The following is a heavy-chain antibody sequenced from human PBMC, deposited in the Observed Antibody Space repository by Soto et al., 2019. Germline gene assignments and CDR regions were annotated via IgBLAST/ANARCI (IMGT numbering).Heavy chain of an antibody. CDR3: ARERPYCSGGSCYSWGYFDY. Sequence: QVQLVQSGAEVKKPGSSVKVSCKASGGTFSSYAISWVRQAPGQGREWMGGIIPIFGTANYAQKFQGRVTITADKSTSTAYMELSSLRSEDTAVYYCARERPYCSGGSCYSWGYFDYWGQGTLVTVSS. D-gene: IGHD2-15*01. V-gene: IGHV1-69*06. CDR1: GGTFSSYA. CDR2: IIPIFGTA. J-gene: IGHJ4*02.